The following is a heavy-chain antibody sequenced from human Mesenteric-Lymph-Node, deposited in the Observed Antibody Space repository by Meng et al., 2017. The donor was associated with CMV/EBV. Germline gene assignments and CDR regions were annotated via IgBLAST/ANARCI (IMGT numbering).Heavy chain of an antibody. CDR2: LNHSGST. V-gene: IGHV4-34*01. D-gene: IGHD6-13*01. CDR3: ARSPRGGSSWYFFPRYFDY. CDR1: SFRGYY. Sequence: SFRGYYWSWIRQPPGKGLEWIGELNHSGSTNYNPSLKSRVTISVDTSKNQFSLKLSSVTAADTAVYYCARSPRGGSSWYFFPRYFDYWGQGTLVTVSS. J-gene: IGHJ4*02.